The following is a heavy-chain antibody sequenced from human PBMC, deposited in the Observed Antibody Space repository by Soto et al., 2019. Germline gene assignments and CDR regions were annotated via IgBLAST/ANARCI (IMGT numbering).Heavy chain of an antibody. CDR3: AGGVFGVVMAMDV. V-gene: IGHV3-30*03. D-gene: IGHD3-3*01. CDR2: LSRDGSNR. J-gene: IGHJ6*02. CDR1: GFHFSNYC. Sequence: GGSLILSCAASGFHFSNYCMHWVRPAPGKGLEWVAILSRDGSNRYYADSVKGRFTVSRDTSKNTLYLQMNSLRAEDTAVYYCAGGVFGVVMAMDVWGQGTTVTVSS.